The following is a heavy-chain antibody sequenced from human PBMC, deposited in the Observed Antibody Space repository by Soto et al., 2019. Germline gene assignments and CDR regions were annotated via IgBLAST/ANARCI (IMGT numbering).Heavy chain of an antibody. Sequence: QVQLVQSGAEVKKPGASVKVSCKASGYIFTAYSMHWVRQAPGQGLEWMGVVNPSGGSTNYAQRFQGRITMNMDTSTSTVYMELKFFTSEATAVYYCAREEKCSDGVCYSEYFQRWGQGTLVSVSS. CDR2: VNPSGGST. D-gene: IGHD2-15*01. J-gene: IGHJ1*01. CDR1: GYIFTAYS. CDR3: AREEKCSDGVCYSEYFQR. V-gene: IGHV1-46*01.